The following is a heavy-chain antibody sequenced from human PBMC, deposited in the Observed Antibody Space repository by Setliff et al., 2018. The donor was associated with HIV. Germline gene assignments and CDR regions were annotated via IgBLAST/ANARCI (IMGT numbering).Heavy chain of an antibody. D-gene: IGHD1-26*01. CDR3: ATRGEQLYFYGMDV. V-gene: IGHV7-4-1*02. Sequence: ASVKVSCKASGYNVTVSAINWVRQAPGQALEWLGWINTNTGDPTYAQGFTGRFVFSFDTSVSTAYLQISGLKAEDTAVYYCATRGEQLYFYGMDVWGQGTTVTVSS. CDR2: INTNTGDP. J-gene: IGHJ6*02. CDR1: GYNVTVSA.